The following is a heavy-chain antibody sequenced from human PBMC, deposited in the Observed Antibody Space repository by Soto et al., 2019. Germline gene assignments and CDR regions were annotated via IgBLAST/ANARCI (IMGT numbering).Heavy chain of an antibody. CDR1: GFTFSDYY. J-gene: IGHJ4*02. CDR2: ISFSSSYT. Sequence: GGSLRLSCAASGFTFSDYYMSWVRQAPGKGLEWISYISFSSSYTNYADSLKGRFTISRDNAKNSLFLQMNSLRAEDTAVYYCARAPGSSGYDKPIDYWGQGTLVTVSS. V-gene: IGHV3-11*03. D-gene: IGHD3-22*01. CDR3: ARAPGSSGYDKPIDY.